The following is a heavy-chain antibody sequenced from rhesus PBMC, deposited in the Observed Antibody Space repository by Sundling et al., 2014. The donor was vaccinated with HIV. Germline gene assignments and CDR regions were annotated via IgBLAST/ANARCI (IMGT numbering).Heavy chain of an antibody. CDR2: INPKTGDT. CDR3: ETDTGRNSGWYMDFDY. J-gene: IGHJ4*01. D-gene: IGHD6-31*01. V-gene: IGHV1-138*01. CDR1: GYTFTDYY. Sequence: QVQLVQSGAEVNKPGSSAKVSCKASGYTFTDYYMQWVRQAPGQGLEWMGRINPKTGDTHYAQRFQGRVTMTRDTSTSTAYMELSSLRSEDTAVYYCETDTGRNSGWYMDFDYWGQGVLVTVSS.